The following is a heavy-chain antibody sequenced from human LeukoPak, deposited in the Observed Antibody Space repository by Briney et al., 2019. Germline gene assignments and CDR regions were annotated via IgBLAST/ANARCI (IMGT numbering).Heavy chain of an antibody. Sequence: PSETLSLTCTVSGGSISSGGYYWSWIRQHPGKGLEWIGCIYYSGSTYYNPSLKSRVTISVDTSKNQFSLKLSSVTAADTAVYYCARGTRPEYDYVWGSYRPLDYYGMDVWGQGTTVTVSS. D-gene: IGHD3-16*02. CDR1: GGSISSGGYY. J-gene: IGHJ6*02. CDR3: ARGTRPEYDYVWGSYRPLDYYGMDV. V-gene: IGHV4-31*03. CDR2: IYYSGST.